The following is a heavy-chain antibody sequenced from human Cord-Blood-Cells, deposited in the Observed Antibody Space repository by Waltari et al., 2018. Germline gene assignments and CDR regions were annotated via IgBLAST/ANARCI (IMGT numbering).Heavy chain of an antibody. CDR1: GFTFSSYG. Sequence: QVQLVESGGGVVQTGRSLSLSCAASGFTFSSYGMHGVRQAPGKGLEWVAVICYDGSNKYYADSVKGRFTISRDNSKNTLYLQMNSLRAEDTAVYYCARGRLGYYYYMDVWGKGTTVTVSS. D-gene: IGHD3-16*01. CDR3: ARGRLGYYYYMDV. CDR2: ICYDGSNK. V-gene: IGHV3-33*01. J-gene: IGHJ6*03.